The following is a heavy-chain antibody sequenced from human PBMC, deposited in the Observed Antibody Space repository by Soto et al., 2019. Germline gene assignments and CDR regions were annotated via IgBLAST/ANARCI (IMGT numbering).Heavy chain of an antibody. CDR3: ARASDGDFDY. CDR1: GGAFRGYY. V-gene: IGHV4-34*01. Sequence: PSETLSLTCAVYGGAFRGYYWSWIRQPPGKGLEWIGEINHSGSTNYNPSLKSRVTISVDTSKNQFSLKLSSVTAADTAVYYCARASDGDFDYWGQGTLVTVSS. D-gene: IGHD4-17*01. CDR2: INHSGST. J-gene: IGHJ4*02.